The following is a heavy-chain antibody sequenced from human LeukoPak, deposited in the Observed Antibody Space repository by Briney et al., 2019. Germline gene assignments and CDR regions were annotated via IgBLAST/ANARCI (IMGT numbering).Heavy chain of an antibody. J-gene: IGHJ6*02. V-gene: IGHV4-59*01. CDR3: ARSFDSRGYYYYGMDV. D-gene: IGHD3-22*01. CDR2: IYYSGST. CDR1: GGSISSYY. Sequence: SETLSLTCTVSGGSISSYYWSWIRQPPGKGLEWIVYIYYSGSTSYNSSLKSRVTISLDTPKNQCSLKLNSVTAADTAVYYCARSFDSRGYYYYGMDVWGQGTTVTVSS.